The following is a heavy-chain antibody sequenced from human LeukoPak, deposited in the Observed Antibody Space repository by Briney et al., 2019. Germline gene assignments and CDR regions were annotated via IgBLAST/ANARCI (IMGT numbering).Heavy chain of an antibody. Sequence: SETLSLTCTVSGGSISSGGYYWSWIRQPPGKGLEWIGYIYHSGSTHYNPSLKSRVTISVDRSKNQFSLKLSSVTAADTAVYYCARDVAVAGKGNWFDPWGQGTLVTVSS. J-gene: IGHJ5*02. D-gene: IGHD6-19*01. CDR3: ARDVAVAGKGNWFDP. V-gene: IGHV4-30-2*01. CDR2: IYHSGST. CDR1: GGSISSGGYY.